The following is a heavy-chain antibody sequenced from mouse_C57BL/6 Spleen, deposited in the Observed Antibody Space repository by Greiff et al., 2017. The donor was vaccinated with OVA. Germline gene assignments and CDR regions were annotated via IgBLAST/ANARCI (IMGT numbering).Heavy chain of an antibody. Sequence: VQLQQPGAELVMPGASVKLSCKASGYTFTSYWMHWVKQRPGQGLEWIGEIDPSDSYTNYNQKFKGKSTLTVDKSSSTAYMQLSSLTSDDSAVYYCARIYDGYYFDYWGQGTTLTVSS. CDR1: GYTFTSYW. J-gene: IGHJ2*01. CDR2: IDPSDSYT. D-gene: IGHD2-3*01. CDR3: ARIYDGYYFDY. V-gene: IGHV1-69*01.